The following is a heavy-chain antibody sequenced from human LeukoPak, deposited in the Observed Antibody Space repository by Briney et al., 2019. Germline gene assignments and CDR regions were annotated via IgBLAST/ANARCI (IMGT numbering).Heavy chain of an antibody. CDR2: IFYSGST. CDR1: GGSISSYS. D-gene: IGHD3-10*01. J-gene: IGHJ4*02. V-gene: IGHV4-59*12. CDR3: AKVCIADCSTELWFGELLGAPDY. Sequence: PSETLSLTCTVSGGSISSYSWSWIRQPPGKGLEWIGSIFYSGSTNYNPSLKSRVTISVDTSKNQFSLKLTSVTAADTAVYYCAKVCIADCSTELWFGELLGAPDYWGQGTLVTVSS.